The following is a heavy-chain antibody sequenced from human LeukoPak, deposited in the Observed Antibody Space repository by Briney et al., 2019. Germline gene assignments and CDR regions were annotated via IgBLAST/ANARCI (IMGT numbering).Heavy chain of an antibody. J-gene: IGHJ6*03. CDR1: GGSIRGYY. V-gene: IGHV4-59*01. CDR2: IYYSGST. Sequence: KGSETLSLTCNVSGGSIRGYYWSWIRQPPGKGLEWIGYIYYSGSTNYNPSLKSRVTISVDTSKNQFSLKLSSVTAADTAVYYCARGEGYCGGDCYSRYYYYYYMDVWGKGTTVTISS. CDR3: ARGEGYCGGDCYSRYYYYYYMDV. D-gene: IGHD2-21*02.